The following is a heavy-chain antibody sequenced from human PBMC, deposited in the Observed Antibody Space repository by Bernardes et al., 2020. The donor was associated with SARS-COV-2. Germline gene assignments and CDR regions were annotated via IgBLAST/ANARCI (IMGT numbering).Heavy chain of an antibody. CDR1: GGSISSGSYY. CDR3: AALGIVNYYGSGSYPPYYYYGMDV. V-gene: IGHV4-61*02. Sequence: SETLSLTCTVSGGSISSGSYYWSWIRQPAGKGLEWIGRIYTSGSTNYNPSLKSRVTISVDTSKNQFSLKLSSVTAADTAVYYCAALGIVNYYGSGSYPPYYYYGMDVWGQGTTVTVSS. D-gene: IGHD3-10*01. CDR2: IYTSGST. J-gene: IGHJ6*02.